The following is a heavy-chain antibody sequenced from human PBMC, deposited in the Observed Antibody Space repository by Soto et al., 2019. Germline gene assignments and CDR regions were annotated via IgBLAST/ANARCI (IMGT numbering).Heavy chain of an antibody. CDR1: GGSFNRHT. V-gene: IGHV1-69*01. D-gene: IGHD3-22*01. CDR2: IIHIFGTA. J-gene: IGHJ4*02. CDR3: ARGWGYDSTDYYYAY. Sequence: QVQLVQSGAEVRKPGSSVRVSCKASGGSFNRHTISWVRQAPGQGLEWMGGIIHIFGTANHAQKFQGRVTIIADESTSTVSMELSSLRSDDTAIYYCARGWGYDSTDYYYAYWGQGTLVIVSS.